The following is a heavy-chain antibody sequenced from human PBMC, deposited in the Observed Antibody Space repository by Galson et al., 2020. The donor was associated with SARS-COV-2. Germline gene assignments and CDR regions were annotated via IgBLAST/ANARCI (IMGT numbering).Heavy chain of an antibody. Sequence: GGSLRLSCAASGFTVSSNYMSWVRQAPGKGLEWVSVIYSGGSTYYADSVKGRFTISRHNSKNTLYLQMNSLRAEDTAVYYCASVPAAMNYYYYGMDVWDQGTTVTVSS. J-gene: IGHJ6*02. CDR1: GFTVSSNY. CDR2: IYSGGST. D-gene: IGHD2-2*01. V-gene: IGHV3-53*04. CDR3: ASVPAAMNYYYYGMDV.